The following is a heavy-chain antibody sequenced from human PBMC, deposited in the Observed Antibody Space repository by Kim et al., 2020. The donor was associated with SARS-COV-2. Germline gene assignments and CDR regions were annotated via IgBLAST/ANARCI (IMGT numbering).Heavy chain of an antibody. D-gene: IGHD6-19*01. V-gene: IGHV3-23*01. CDR3: AKTPYSSGHHFDY. CDR2: INGAGDGT. CDR1: GLIFSNYA. Sequence: GGSLRLSCAASGLIFSNYAMSWVRQAPGKGLEWVSGINGAGDGTNYADSVKGRFTISRDNSKNTLYLQMNSLRAEDTATYYCAKTPYSSGHHFDYWGQGTLVTVSS. J-gene: IGHJ4*02.